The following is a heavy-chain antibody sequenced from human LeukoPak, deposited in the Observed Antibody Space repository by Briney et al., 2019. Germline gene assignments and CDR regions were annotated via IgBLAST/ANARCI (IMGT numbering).Heavy chain of an antibody. CDR3: ARASPEGGYYPSGSPLPVDY. J-gene: IGHJ4*02. Sequence: SETLSLTCAAYGGSFIGYSWSWIRQPPGEGLEWIGDISHGGSANYNPSLNSRVTISVDASKNQFTLKLSSVTAADTAVYYCARASPEGGYYPSGSPLPVDYWGQGTLVTVSS. CDR1: GGSFIGYS. D-gene: IGHD3-10*01. CDR2: ISHGGSA. V-gene: IGHV4-34*01.